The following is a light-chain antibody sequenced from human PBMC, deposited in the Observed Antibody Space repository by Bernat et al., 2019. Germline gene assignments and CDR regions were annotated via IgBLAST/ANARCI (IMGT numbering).Light chain of an antibody. J-gene: IGKJ5*01. CDR3: QQLDKFPIT. Sequence: DIQLTQSPSFLSASVGDRVTITCRASQVIGTYLAWYHQKPGKAPHLLIYGASTLQSGVPSRFSGSGSGTEFTLTISSLQLEDSATYYCQQLDKFPITFGQGTRLEIK. CDR2: GAS. CDR1: QVIGTY. V-gene: IGKV1-9*01.